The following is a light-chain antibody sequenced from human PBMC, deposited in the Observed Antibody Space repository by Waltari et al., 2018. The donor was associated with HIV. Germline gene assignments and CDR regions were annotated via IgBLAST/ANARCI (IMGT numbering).Light chain of an antibody. CDR1: THDISTSNF. CDR2: EVN. Sequence: QSALTHPASVSGSPGQSITTSCPRPTHDISTSNFVSLYQPSPGGAPKPIIFEVNSRPSGISDRFSGSKSGDTASLTISGLQAEDEAVYFCSSYTTRASVVFGGGTKLTVL. J-gene: IGLJ2*01. CDR3: SSYTTRASVV. V-gene: IGLV2-14*01.